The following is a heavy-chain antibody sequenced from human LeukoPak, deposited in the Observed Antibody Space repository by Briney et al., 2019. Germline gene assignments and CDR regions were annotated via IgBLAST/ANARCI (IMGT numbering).Heavy chain of an antibody. D-gene: IGHD6-19*01. V-gene: IGHV1-69*01. Sequence: SVKVSCKASGGTFSSYAISWVRQAPGQGLEWMGGIIPIFGTANYAQKFQGRVTITADESTSTAYMGLSSLRSEDTAVYYCARGIPIAVALEYYYGMDVWGQGTTVTVSS. CDR1: GGTFSSYA. CDR2: IIPIFGTA. J-gene: IGHJ6*02. CDR3: ARGIPIAVALEYYYGMDV.